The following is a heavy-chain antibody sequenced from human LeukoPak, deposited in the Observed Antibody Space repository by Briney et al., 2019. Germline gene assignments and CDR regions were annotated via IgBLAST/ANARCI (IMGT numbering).Heavy chain of an antibody. CDR2: IYWNDDT. CDR1: GFSLSTSGVG. CDR3: ARRLFYGSGSYSFDY. D-gene: IGHD3-10*01. J-gene: IGHJ4*02. Sequence: VSGPTLVKSTQTLTLTCTFSGFSLSTSGVGVGWFRQPPGKALEWLALIYWNDDTRYSPSLKTRLTITKDTSKNQVVLTVTNMDPVDTATYYCARRLFYGSGSYSFDYWGQGTLVTVSS. V-gene: IGHV2-5*01.